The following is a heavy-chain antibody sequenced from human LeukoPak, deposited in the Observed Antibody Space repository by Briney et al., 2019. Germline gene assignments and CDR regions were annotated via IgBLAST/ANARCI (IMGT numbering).Heavy chain of an antibody. Sequence: ASVKVSCKASGYTFTSYYMHWVRQAPGQGLEWMGIINLSGGSTSYAQKFQGRVTMTRDTSTSTVYMELSSLRSEDTAVYYCARARPLGYCSGGSCYSDFDYWGQGTLVTVSS. CDR1: GYTFTSYY. V-gene: IGHV1-46*01. CDR2: INLSGGST. J-gene: IGHJ4*02. CDR3: ARARPLGYCSGGSCYSDFDY. D-gene: IGHD2-15*01.